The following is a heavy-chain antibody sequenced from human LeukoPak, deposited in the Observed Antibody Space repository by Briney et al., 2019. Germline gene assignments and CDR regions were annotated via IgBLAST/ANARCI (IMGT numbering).Heavy chain of an antibody. J-gene: IGHJ4*02. D-gene: IGHD3-10*01. CDR3: ARDPIAGELDY. V-gene: IGHV3-21*01. CDR1: GSTFSSYS. Sequence: GGSLRLSCAASGSTFSSYSMNWVRQAPGKGLEWVSSISSSSSYIYYADSVKGRFTISRDNAKNSLYLQMNSLRAEDTAVYYCARDPIAGELDYWGQGTLVTVSS. CDR2: ISSSSSYI.